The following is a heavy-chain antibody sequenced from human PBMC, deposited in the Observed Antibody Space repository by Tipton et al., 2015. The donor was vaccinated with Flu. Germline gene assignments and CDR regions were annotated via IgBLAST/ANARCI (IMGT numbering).Heavy chain of an antibody. CDR2: IYHSGST. CDR3: ARDLCGGDCYFDAFDI. V-gene: IGHV4-38-2*02. Sequence: LRLSCAVSGYSISSGYYWGWIRQPPGRGLEWIGSIYHSGSTYYNPSLKSRVTISVDTSKNQFSLKLGSVTAADTAVYYCARDLCGGDCYFDAFDIWGQGTMVTVSS. D-gene: IGHD2-21*02. CDR1: GYSISSGYY. J-gene: IGHJ3*02.